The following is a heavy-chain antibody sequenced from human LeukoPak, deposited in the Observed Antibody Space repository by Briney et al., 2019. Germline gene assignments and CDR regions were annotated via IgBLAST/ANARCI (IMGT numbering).Heavy chain of an antibody. CDR2: ISYDGSQK. J-gene: IGHJ4*02. V-gene: IGHV3-30*04. CDR1: GFTLNTYA. D-gene: IGHD1-1*01. CDR3: ARDTDEWYNSPGDY. Sequence: GGSLRLSCAVSGFTLNTYAMHWVRQAPGKGLEWVAIISYDGSQKYYADSLKGRFTISRGNSRNTLYLQMNSLRDDDTGMYYCARDTDEWYNSPGDYWGQGTLATVSS.